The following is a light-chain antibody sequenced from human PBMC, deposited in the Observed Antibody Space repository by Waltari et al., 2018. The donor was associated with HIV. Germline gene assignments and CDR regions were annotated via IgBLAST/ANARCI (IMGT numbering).Light chain of an antibody. Sequence: QSALTQPASVSGSPGQSITISCTGTSTDVGNFNLVSWYQQYPGKAPKLLIYEVTKRPSGASKRFSASKSGNTASLTISGLRAGDEADYYCYSYSDTSSSYVFGTGTKVTVL. CDR3: YSYSDTSSSYV. J-gene: IGLJ1*01. CDR1: STDVGNFNL. CDR2: EVT. V-gene: IGLV2-23*02.